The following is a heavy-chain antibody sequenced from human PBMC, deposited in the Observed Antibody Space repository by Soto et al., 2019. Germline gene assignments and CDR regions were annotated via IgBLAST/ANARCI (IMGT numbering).Heavy chain of an antibody. V-gene: IGHV1-8*01. D-gene: IGHD3-10*01. J-gene: IGHJ4*02. Sequence: QVQLVQSGAELKKPGASVKVSCKASGYTFSNYDMNWVRQATGQGPEWIGWVNPNNGDTGYAQKFQGRVTLTTAISTSTGYMELTSLRSEDTPIYYCAKVSRKGSAIDFDYWGQGTLITVSS. CDR2: VNPNNGDT. CDR1: GYTFSNYD. CDR3: AKVSRKGSAIDFDY.